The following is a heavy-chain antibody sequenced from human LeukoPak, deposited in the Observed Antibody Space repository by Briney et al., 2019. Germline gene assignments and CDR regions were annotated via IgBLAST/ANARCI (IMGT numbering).Heavy chain of an antibody. CDR2: ISYDGSNK. D-gene: IGHD1-26*01. CDR1: GFTFSNYA. CDR3: AKAGSGSYCLDY. Sequence: GGSLRLSCAAAGFTFSNYAMHWVRQAPGKGLEWVAVISYDGSNKYYADSVKGRFTISRDNSKNTLYLQMNSLRAEDTAVYYCAKAGSGSYCLDYWGQGTLVTVSS. V-gene: IGHV3-30*04. J-gene: IGHJ4*02.